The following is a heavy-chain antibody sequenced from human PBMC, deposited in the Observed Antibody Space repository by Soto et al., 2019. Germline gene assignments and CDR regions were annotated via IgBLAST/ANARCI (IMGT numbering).Heavy chain of an antibody. CDR3: ARVGSSGWYQDY. Sequence: PSETLSLTCTVSGGSISGHYWIWIRQSPGKGLEWIGYIFYSGSTNYNPSIKSRVTLSADTSKNQFSLRLSSVTAADTAVYYCARVGSSGWYQDYWGQGILVTVYS. CDR1: GGSISGHY. CDR2: IFYSGST. J-gene: IGHJ4*02. D-gene: IGHD6-19*01. V-gene: IGHV4-59*11.